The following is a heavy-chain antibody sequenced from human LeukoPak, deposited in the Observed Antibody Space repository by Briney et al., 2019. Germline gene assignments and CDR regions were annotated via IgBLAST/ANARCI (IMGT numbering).Heavy chain of an antibody. D-gene: IGHD3-22*01. CDR2: IWYDGSNK. J-gene: IGHJ4*02. CDR1: GFTFSSYG. CDR3: ARDVSDYYYDSTGFSDY. V-gene: IGHV3-33*01. Sequence: GGSLRLSCAASGFTFSSYGMHWVRQAPGKGLEWVAGIWYDGSNKYYADSVKGRFTISRDNSKNTLYLQMNSLRAEDTAVYYCARDVSDYYYDSTGFSDYWGQGTLVTVSS.